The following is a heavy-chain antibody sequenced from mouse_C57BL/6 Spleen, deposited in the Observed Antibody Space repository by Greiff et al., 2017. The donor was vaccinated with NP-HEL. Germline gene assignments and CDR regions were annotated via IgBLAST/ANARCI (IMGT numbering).Heavy chain of an antibody. V-gene: IGHV1-69*01. J-gene: IGHJ1*03. CDR1: GYTFTSYW. D-gene: IGHD2-1*01. CDR2: IDPSDSYT. Sequence: QVQLQQSGAELVMPGASVKLSCKASGYTFTSYWMHWVKQRPGQGLEWIGEIDPSDSYTNYNQKFKGKSTLTVDKSSSTAYMQLSSLTSEDSAVYYCARGRGYYGNYGYFDVWGTGTTVTVSS. CDR3: ARGRGYYGNYGYFDV.